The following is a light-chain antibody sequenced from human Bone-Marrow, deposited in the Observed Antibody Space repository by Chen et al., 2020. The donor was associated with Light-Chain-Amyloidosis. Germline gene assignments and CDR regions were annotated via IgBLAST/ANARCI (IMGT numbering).Light chain of an antibody. CDR1: SSDVGAYKY. J-gene: IGLJ3*02. CDR3: GSYAGTNNWV. Sequence: QSALTQPPSASGSPGQSVTISCTGTSSDVGAYKYVSWYQQHPGKAPKPMIYEVNIRPSGFPDRFSGSRSGNTASLTVSVLQADDEADYYCGSYAGTNNWVFGGGTKVTVL. CDR2: EVN. V-gene: IGLV2-8*01.